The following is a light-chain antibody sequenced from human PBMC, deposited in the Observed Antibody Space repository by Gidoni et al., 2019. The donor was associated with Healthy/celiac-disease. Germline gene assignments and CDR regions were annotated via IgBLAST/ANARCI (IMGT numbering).Light chain of an antibody. CDR3: QQLNSYPPEYT. CDR2: AAS. J-gene: IGKJ2*01. V-gene: IGKV1-9*01. Sequence: IQLTQSPSSLSASVGDRVTITCRASQGISSYLAWYQQKPGKAPKLLIYAASTLQSGVPSRFSGSGSGTDFTLTISSLQPEDFATYYCQQLNSYPPEYTFXQXTKLXIK. CDR1: QGISSY.